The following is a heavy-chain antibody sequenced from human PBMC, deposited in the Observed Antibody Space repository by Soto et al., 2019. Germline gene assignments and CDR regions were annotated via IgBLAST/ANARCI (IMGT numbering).Heavy chain of an antibody. CDR2: IRSTAHSATT. V-gene: IGHV3-49*03. CDR3: SRETHRGTYWNFDY. D-gene: IGHD3-16*01. Sequence: GGSLRLSCTTSGFIFGDYALSWFRQAPGKGLEWAGFIRSTAHSATTEYAASVKDRFIISRDDAKSIAYLQMNSLKSEDTAIYYCSRETHRGTYWNFDYWGQGTLVTVSS. J-gene: IGHJ4*02. CDR1: GFIFGDYA.